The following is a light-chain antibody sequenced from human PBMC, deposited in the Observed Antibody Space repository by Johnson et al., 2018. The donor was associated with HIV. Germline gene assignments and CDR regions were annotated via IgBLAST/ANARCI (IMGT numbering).Light chain of an antibody. CDR1: SSNIGNNY. CDR2: ENN. CDR3: AAGDDSLNGYV. Sequence: QSVLTQPPSVSAAPGQKVTISCSGSSSNIGNNYVSWYQQLPGTAPKLLIYENNKRPSGIPDRFSGSKSGTSATLGITGLQTGDEADYYCAAGDDSLNGYVFGTGTKATVL. V-gene: IGLV1-51*02. J-gene: IGLJ1*01.